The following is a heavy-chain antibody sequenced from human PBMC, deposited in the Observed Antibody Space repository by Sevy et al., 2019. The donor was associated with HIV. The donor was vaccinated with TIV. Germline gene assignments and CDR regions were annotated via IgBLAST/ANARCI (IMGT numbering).Heavy chain of an antibody. D-gene: IGHD6-19*01. CDR2: ITDNGAKT. J-gene: IGHJ4*02. CDR3: AKTEYTSGWFY. V-gene: IGHV3-23*01. Sequence: GGSLRLSCPTSGFSFYTYAMTWVRQAPGKGLEWVASITDNGAKTFYADSVKGRFTISRENSQSTLFLHMNSLRGDDTAVYFCAKTEYTSGWFYWGQGTLVTVSS. CDR1: GFSFYTYA.